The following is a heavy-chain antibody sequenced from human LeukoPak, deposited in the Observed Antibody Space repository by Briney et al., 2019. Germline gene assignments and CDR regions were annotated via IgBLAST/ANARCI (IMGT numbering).Heavy chain of an antibody. D-gene: IGHD1-26*01. V-gene: IGHV4-39*07. J-gene: IGHJ4*02. CDR2: LSYGGST. CDR1: GDSISRSRYS. CDR3: ARRFKSGSSDY. Sequence: SETLSLTCTVSGDSISRSRYSWGWIRQPPGKGLEWIGSLSYGGSTFYSPSLKSRVTISVDTSRNQFSLKLSSVTAADTAVYYCARRFKSGSSDYWGQGTLVTVSS.